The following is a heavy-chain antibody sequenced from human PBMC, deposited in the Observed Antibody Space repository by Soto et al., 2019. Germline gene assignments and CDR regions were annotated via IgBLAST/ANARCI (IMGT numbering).Heavy chain of an antibody. J-gene: IGHJ4*02. V-gene: IGHV4-34*01. CDR3: ARQATVTIDY. CDR1: GGSFSDYY. Sequence: SETLSLTCAVYGGSFSDYYWSWIRQPPGQGLEWIGEINHSGSTNYNPSLKSRVTISVDTSKNQFSLKLSSVTAADTAVYYCARQATVTIDYWGQGTLVTVSS. CDR2: INHSGST. D-gene: IGHD4-17*01.